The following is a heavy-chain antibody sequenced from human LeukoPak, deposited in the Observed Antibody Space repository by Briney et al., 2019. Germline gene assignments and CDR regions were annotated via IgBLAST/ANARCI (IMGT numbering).Heavy chain of an antibody. V-gene: IGHV3-23*01. J-gene: IGHJ4*02. D-gene: IGHD2-2*01. Sequence: GGSLRLSCAASGFTFSSHAMTWVRQAPGKGLEWASAISGSGDNTYYADSVKGRFTTSRDNSKNTLHLQMNSLRAEDTAVYYCARDRTICVYWGQGSLVTGSS. CDR3: ARDRTICVY. CDR1: GFTFSSHA. CDR2: ISGSGDNT.